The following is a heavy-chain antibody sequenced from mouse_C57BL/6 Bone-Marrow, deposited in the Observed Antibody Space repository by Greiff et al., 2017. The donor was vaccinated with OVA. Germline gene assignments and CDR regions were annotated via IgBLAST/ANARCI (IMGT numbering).Heavy chain of an antibody. CDR3: ARTGTGYFDY. J-gene: IGHJ2*01. CDR2: ISNGGGST. Sequence: DVMLVESGGGLVQPGGSLKLSCAASGFTFSDYYMYWVRQTPEKRLEWVAYISNGGGSTYYPDTVKGRFTISRDNAKNTLYLQMSRLKSEDTAMYYCARTGTGYFDYWGQGTTLTVSS. V-gene: IGHV5-12*01. CDR1: GFTFSDYY. D-gene: IGHD4-1*01.